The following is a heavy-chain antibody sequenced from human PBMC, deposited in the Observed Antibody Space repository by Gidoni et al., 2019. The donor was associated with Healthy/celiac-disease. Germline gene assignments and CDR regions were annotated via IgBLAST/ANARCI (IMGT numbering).Heavy chain of an antibody. CDR1: GGSFSGYY. J-gene: IGHJ2*01. D-gene: IGHD6-13*01. CDR3: ARARSIAAAANYWYFDL. CDR2: INHSGST. Sequence: QVQLQQWGAGLLKPSETLSLPCAVYGGSFSGYYWSWIRQPPGKGLEWIGEINHSGSTNYNPSLKSRVTISVDTSKNQFSLKLSSVTAADTAVYYCARARSIAAAANYWYFDLWGRGTLVTVSP. V-gene: IGHV4-34*01.